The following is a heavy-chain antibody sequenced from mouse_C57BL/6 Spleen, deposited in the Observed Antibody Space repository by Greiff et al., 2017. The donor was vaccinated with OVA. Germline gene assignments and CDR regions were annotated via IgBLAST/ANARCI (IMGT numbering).Heavy chain of an antibody. Sequence: VQLQESGPELVKPGASVKISCKASGYAFSSSWMNWVKQRPGKGLEWIGRIYPGDGDTNYNGKFKGKATLTADKSSSTAYMQLSSLTSEDSAVYFCARDGSSPYWGQGTLVTVSA. CDR2: IYPGDGDT. V-gene: IGHV1-82*01. CDR3: ARDGSSPY. CDR1: GYAFSSSW. J-gene: IGHJ3*01. D-gene: IGHD1-1*01.